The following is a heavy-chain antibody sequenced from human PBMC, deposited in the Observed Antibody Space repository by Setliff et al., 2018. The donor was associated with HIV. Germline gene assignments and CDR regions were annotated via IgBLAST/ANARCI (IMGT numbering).Heavy chain of an antibody. CDR1: GASISSQY. V-gene: IGHV4-4*07. J-gene: IGHJ4*02. D-gene: IGHD6-19*01. Sequence: ETLSLTCIVSGASISSQYWSWIRQPAGKGLEWIGRVYSSGNTNYNPSFKSRVTMSVDTSKNQFSLNLNSVTAADTAVYYCARETIRSGHPSEAGFDFWGQGALVTVSS. CDR2: VYSSGNT. CDR3: ARETIRSGHPSEAGFDF.